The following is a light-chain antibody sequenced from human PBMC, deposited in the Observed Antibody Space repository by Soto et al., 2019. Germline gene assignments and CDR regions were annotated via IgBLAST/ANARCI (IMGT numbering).Light chain of an antibody. J-gene: IGLJ3*02. V-gene: IGLV2-14*01. Sequence: QSALTQPASVSGSPGQSITISCTGTSSDVGGYNHVSWYQQHPGKAPKLIIYEVRNRPSGVSNRLSGSKSGNTASLTISGLQADDEADYYCCSYTSSSTRVFGGGTKVTV. CDR1: SSDVGGYNH. CDR3: CSYTSSSTRV. CDR2: EVR.